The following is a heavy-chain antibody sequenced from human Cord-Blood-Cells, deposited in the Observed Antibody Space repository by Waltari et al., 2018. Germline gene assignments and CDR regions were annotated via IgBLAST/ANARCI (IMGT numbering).Heavy chain of an antibody. J-gene: IGHJ5*02. CDR1: GYTFTGYY. Sequence: QVQLVQSGAEVKKPGASVKVSCKASGYTFTGYYMHWVRPAPGQGLEWMGWINPNSGGTNYAQKFQGRVTMTRDTSISTAYMELSRLRSDDTAVYYCARGVDYYDSSGYYNWFDPWGQGTLVTVSS. CDR3: ARGVDYYDSSGYYNWFDP. CDR2: INPNSGGT. V-gene: IGHV1-2*02. D-gene: IGHD3-22*01.